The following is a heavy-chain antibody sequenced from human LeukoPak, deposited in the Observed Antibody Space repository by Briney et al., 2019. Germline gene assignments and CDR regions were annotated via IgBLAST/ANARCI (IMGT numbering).Heavy chain of an antibody. D-gene: IGHD3-9*01. J-gene: IGHJ5*02. CDR2: INTDTGNP. Sequence: GASVKVSCKASGYTFTSYAMNWLRQAPGQGLEWMGWINTDTGNPTYAQGFTGRFVFSLDTSVSTAYLQISSLKAEDTAVYYCARTYYDVLTGFNWFDPWGQGTLVTVSS. V-gene: IGHV7-4-1*02. CDR1: GYTFTSYA. CDR3: ARTYYDVLTGFNWFDP.